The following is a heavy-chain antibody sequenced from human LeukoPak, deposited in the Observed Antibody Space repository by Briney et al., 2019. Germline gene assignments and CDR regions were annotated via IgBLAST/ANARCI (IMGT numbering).Heavy chain of an antibody. CDR2: IYYSGST. Sequence: PSETLSLTCTVSGGSISSYYWSWIRQPPGKGLEWIGYIYYSGSTNYNPSLKSRVTISVGTSKNQFSLKLSSVTAADTAVYYCATVPQYSGSYYPWYYYGMDVWGQGTTVTASS. J-gene: IGHJ6*02. D-gene: IGHD1-26*01. CDR3: ATVPQYSGSYYPWYYYGMDV. V-gene: IGHV4-59*12. CDR1: GGSISSYY.